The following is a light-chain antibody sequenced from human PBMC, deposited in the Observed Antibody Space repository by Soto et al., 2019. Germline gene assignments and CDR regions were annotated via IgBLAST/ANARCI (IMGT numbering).Light chain of an antibody. CDR1: SSDVGSYNY. CDR3: SSYTSSSTL. V-gene: IGLV2-14*01. Sequence: QSVLTQPASVSGSPGQSITISCTGTSSDVGSYNYVSWYQQHPGKAPKLMIYEVSDRPSGISSRLSGSKSGNTASLTISGLQTEDEADYYCSSYTSSSTLFGTGTKSPS. CDR2: EVS. J-gene: IGLJ1*01.